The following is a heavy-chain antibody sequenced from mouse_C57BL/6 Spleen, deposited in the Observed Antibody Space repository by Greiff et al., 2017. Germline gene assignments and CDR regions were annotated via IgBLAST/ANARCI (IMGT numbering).Heavy chain of an antibody. Sequence: QVQLQQSGAELVKPGASVKLSCKASGYTFTSYWMHWVKQRPGQGLEWIGMIHPNSGSTNYNEKFKSKATLTVDKSSSTAYMQLSSLTSEDSAVYYCARRVYDGYYHFAYWGQGTLVTVSA. V-gene: IGHV1-64*01. J-gene: IGHJ3*01. D-gene: IGHD2-3*01. CDR2: IHPNSGST. CDR1: GYTFTSYW. CDR3: ARRVYDGYYHFAY.